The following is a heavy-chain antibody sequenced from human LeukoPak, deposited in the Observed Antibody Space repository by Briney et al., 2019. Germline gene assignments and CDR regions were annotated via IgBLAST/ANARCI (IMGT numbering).Heavy chain of an antibody. D-gene: IGHD6-19*01. V-gene: IGHV3-21*01. CDR2: ITPSSTYI. CDR3: ARNLNSPIAVAGSDY. J-gene: IGHJ4*02. CDR1: GFTFSNSD. Sequence: GGSLRLSCAASGFTFSNSDMEWVRQAPGKGLEWVSSITPSSTYIYYAESMRGRFTVSRDNAKNSLYLQMNSLTAEDTAVYYCARNLNSPIAVAGSDYWGQGTLVTVSS.